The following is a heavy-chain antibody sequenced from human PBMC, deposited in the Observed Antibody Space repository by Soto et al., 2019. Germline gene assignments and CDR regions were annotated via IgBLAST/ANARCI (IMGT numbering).Heavy chain of an antibody. J-gene: IGHJ4*02. Sequence: SGPTLVNPTQTLTLTCTFSGFSLSTSGVGVGWIRQPPGKALEWLALIYWDDDKRYSPSLKSRLTITKDTSKNQVVLTMTNMDPVDTATYYCARVLWFGELQYFGYWGQGTLVTVSS. D-gene: IGHD3-10*01. CDR2: IYWDDDK. CDR1: GFSLSTSGVG. CDR3: ARVLWFGELQYFGY. V-gene: IGHV2-5*02.